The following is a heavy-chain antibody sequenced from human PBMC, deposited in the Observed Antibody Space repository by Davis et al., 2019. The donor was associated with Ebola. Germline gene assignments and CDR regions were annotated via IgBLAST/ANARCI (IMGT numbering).Heavy chain of an antibody. Sequence: SETLSLTCTVSGGSINNYFWSWIRQPPGKGLEWIGNIHYLGNTNYNPSLKSRVTMSVDTSKNQFSLKVSSVTAADTAVYYCARGNYGDYIVLYYYNMDVWGQGKMVTVSS. V-gene: IGHV4-59*01. CDR3: ARGNYGDYIVLYYYNMDV. D-gene: IGHD4-17*01. CDR1: GGSINNYF. CDR2: IHYLGNT. J-gene: IGHJ6*02.